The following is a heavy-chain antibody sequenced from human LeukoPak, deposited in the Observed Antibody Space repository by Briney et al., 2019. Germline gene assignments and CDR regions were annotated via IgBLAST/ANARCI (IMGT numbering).Heavy chain of an antibody. CDR3: ARDRSDYYYGMDV. Sequence: PGGSLRLSRAASGFTFSSYGMQWVRQAPGKGLEWVAVVSSDGSNKYYADSVKGRFTISRDNSKNTLYLQMNSLRAEDTAVYYCARDRSDYYYGMDVWGQGTTVTVSS. J-gene: IGHJ6*02. CDR1: GFTFSSYG. CDR2: VSSDGSNK. V-gene: IGHV3-30*03.